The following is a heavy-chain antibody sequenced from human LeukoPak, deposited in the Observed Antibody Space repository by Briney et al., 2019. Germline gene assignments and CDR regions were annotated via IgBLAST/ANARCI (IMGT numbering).Heavy chain of an antibody. J-gene: IGHJ4*02. CDR1: GFSFSSYT. CDR2: ITSSSTYI. Sequence: GGSLRLSCAASGFSFSSYTVNWVRQAPGRGLEWVSSITSSSTYIYYADSVRGRFTVSRDNAKNALYLQMNSLRAEDTAVYFCARDLDYYDGSGYSSSALDYWGQGTLLTVSS. D-gene: IGHD3-22*01. V-gene: IGHV3-21*01. CDR3: ARDLDYYDGSGYSSSALDY.